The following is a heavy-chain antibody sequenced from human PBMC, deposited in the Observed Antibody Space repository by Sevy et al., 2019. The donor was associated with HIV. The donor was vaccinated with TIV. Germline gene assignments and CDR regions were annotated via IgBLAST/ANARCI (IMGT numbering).Heavy chain of an antibody. CDR3: ARVLHFDAFDI. V-gene: IGHV3-23*01. Sequence: GGSLRLSCAASGFTFSSYAMSWVRQAPGKGLQWVSSISGSGGSTNYAYSVKGRFTISRDNSKNTLYLQMNSLRAEDTAVYYCARVLHFDAFDIWGQGTMVTVSS. CDR1: GFTFSSYA. D-gene: IGHD4-4*01. CDR2: ISGSGGST. J-gene: IGHJ3*02.